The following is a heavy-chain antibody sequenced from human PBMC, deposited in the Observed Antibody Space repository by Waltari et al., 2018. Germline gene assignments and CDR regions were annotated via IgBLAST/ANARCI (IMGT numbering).Heavy chain of an antibody. CDR3: AARGSGSGGDY. J-gene: IGHJ4*02. CDR1: GGAISSYS. CDR2: IYCSGST. V-gene: IGHV4-59*01. Sequence: QVQLQESGPGLVRPSETLSLTCTVSGGAISSYSWSWIRQPPGKGLEWIGYIYCSGSTNYNPSLKSRVTISGDTSKNQFSLKLSSVTAADTAVYYCAARGSGSGGDYWGQGTLVTVSS. D-gene: IGHD6-25*01.